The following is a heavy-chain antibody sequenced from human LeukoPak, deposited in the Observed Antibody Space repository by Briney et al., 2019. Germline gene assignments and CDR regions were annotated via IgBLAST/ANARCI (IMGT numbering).Heavy chain of an antibody. CDR1: GGSLTPNY. CDR2: VYQSGIS. V-gene: IGHV4-59*12. J-gene: IGHJ5*02. Sequence: SGTLSLTCIVSGGSLTPNYWSWIRQAPQEGVERVCYVYQSGISTVAPSLMSRVTMSVVMSQDQISLKLTSVTAADTALYYCAKMGGHFYDSTTYDPNWFDHWGQGILVTVSS. CDR3: AKMGGHFYDSTTYDPNWFDH. D-gene: IGHD2/OR15-2a*01.